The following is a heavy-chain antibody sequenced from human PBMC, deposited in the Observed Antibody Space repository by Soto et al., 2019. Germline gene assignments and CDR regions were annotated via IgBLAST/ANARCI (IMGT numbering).Heavy chain of an antibody. D-gene: IGHD2-2*01. Sequence: SETLSLTCAVYGVSFSGYYWSWIRQPPGKGVEWIGEINHSGSTNYNPSLKSRVTISVDTSKNQFSLKLSSVTAADTAVYYCARGCKRYCSSTSCYRSLYYYYMDVWGKGTTVTVSS. V-gene: IGHV4-34*01. CDR3: ARGCKRYCSSTSCYRSLYYYYMDV. CDR1: GVSFSGYY. CDR2: INHSGST. J-gene: IGHJ6*03.